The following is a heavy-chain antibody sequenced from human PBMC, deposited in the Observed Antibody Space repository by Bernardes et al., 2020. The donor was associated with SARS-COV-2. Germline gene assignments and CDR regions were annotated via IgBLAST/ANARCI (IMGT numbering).Heavy chain of an antibody. CDR1: GFTFSSYG. Sequence: GGSLRLSCAASGFTFSSYGMHWVRQAPGKGLEWVAVIWYDGSNKYYADSVKGRFTISRDNSKNTLYLQMNSLRAEDTAVYYCARGDILTGYYTETDAFDIWGQGTMVTVSS. D-gene: IGHD3-9*01. V-gene: IGHV3-33*01. CDR3: ARGDILTGYYTETDAFDI. J-gene: IGHJ3*02. CDR2: IWYDGSNK.